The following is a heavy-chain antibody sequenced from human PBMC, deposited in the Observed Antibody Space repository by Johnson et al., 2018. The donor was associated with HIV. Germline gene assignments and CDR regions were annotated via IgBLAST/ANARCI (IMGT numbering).Heavy chain of an antibody. Sequence: VQLVESGGGVVQPGGSLRLSCAASGFSFSSNWMRWVRHAPGKGLECVANIKEDGSLSYYVDSVTGRFTISRDNDKNSLYLQLNSLSADDTAVYYCATSGSHFAFDIWGQGTMVTVYS. CDR2: IKEDGSLS. D-gene: IGHD1-26*01. CDR3: ATSGSHFAFDI. J-gene: IGHJ3*02. V-gene: IGHV3-7*01. CDR1: GFSFSSNW.